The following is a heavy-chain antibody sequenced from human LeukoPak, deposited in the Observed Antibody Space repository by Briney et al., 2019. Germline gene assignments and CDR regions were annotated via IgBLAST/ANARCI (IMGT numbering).Heavy chain of an antibody. D-gene: IGHD3-16*02. J-gene: IGHJ3*02. CDR3: ARIYSDYVWGSYRSDAFDI. CDR2: INHSGST. Sequence: SETLSLTCAVYGGSFSGYYWSWIRQPPGKGLEWIGEINHSGSTNYNPSLKSRVTISVDTSKNQFSLKLSSVTAADTAVYYCARIYSDYVWGSYRSDAFDIWGQGTMVTVSS. V-gene: IGHV4-34*01. CDR1: GGSFSGYY.